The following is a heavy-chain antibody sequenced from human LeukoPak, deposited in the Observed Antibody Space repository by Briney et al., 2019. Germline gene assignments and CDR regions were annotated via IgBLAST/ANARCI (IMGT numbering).Heavy chain of an antibody. CDR2: ISSNGGST. D-gene: IGHD4-11*01. CDR1: RFTFSSYA. J-gene: IGHJ3*02. Sequence: GGSLRLSCAASRFTFSSYAMHWIRQAPGKGLEYVSAISSNGGSTYYPNYVKGRFTISRDNSKNTLYLQMGSLIAEDTAVYYCAGSPNSNLRAFDIWGQGTMVTVSS. V-gene: IGHV3-64*01. CDR3: AGSPNSNLRAFDI.